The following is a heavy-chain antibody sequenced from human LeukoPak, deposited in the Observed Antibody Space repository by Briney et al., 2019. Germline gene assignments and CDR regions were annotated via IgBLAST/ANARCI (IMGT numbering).Heavy chain of an antibody. CDR2: IRYDGSNK. CDR1: GFIFSTYG. D-gene: IGHD2-15*01. J-gene: IGHJ4*02. V-gene: IGHV3-30*02. Sequence: GGSLRLSCAASGFIFSTYGMHWDRQAPGKGLEWVAFIRYDGSNKYYADSVKGRFTISRDNSKNTLYLQVNSLRAEDTAVYYCAKESCTGSSCYEPRWGQGTLVTVSS. CDR3: AKESCTGSSCYEPR.